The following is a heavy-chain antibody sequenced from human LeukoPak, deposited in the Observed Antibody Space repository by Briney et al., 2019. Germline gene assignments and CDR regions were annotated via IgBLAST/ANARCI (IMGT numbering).Heavy chain of an antibody. V-gene: IGHV3-74*01. Sequence: PGGSLRLSCAASGLIFSGYWMHGVRQAPGKGLMWVSRISGDGRTTNYAGSVKSRFTISRHNAKSIVYRQVTSLRADDTAVYYCAKDQDFRGQGTLVTVSS. CDR2: ISGDGRTT. CDR3: AKDQDF. D-gene: IGHD3-3*01. CDR1: GLIFSGYW. J-gene: IGHJ4*02.